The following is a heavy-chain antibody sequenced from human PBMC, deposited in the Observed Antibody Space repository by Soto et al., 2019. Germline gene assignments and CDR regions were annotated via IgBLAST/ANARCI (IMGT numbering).Heavy chain of an antibody. CDR2: IYHIGST. V-gene: IGHV4-4*02. D-gene: IGHD4-17*01. J-gene: IGHJ4*02. CDR1: GGSISSSNW. CDR3: ARDLLVDYGGNSYFFDY. Sequence: SETLSLTCAVSGGSISSSNWWSWVRQPPGKGLEWIGEIYHIGSTNYNPSLKSRVTISVDKSKNQFSLKLSSVTAAGTAVYYCARDLLVDYGGNSYFFDYWGQGTLVTVSS.